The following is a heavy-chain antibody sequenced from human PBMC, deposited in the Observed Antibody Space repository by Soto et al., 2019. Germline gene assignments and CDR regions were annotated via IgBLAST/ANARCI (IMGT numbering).Heavy chain of an antibody. Sequence: GGSLRLSCAASGFTFRSYAMTWVRQAPGQGLEWVSVISYNGANTYYADSVKGRFTISRDNSKGTVNLQMNTLRVEDTAVYYCARYIRGPTVFYFDFWGPGVLVTVSS. J-gene: IGHJ4*02. CDR3: ARYIRGPTVFYFDF. CDR2: ISYNGANT. D-gene: IGHD1-1*01. V-gene: IGHV3-23*01. CDR1: GFTFRSYA.